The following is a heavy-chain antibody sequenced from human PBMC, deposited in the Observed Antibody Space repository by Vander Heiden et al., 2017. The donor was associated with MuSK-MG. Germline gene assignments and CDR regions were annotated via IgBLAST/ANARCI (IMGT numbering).Heavy chain of an antibody. CDR2: IWYDGSNK. D-gene: IGHD3-10*01. J-gene: IGHJ4*02. V-gene: IGHV3-33*01. CDR1: GFTFSSYG. CDR3: ARDSSGYYGSGSYYDY. Sequence: QMQLVASGGGVVQPGRSLRLSCAASGFTFSSYGMHWVRQAPGKGLEWVAVIWYDGSNKYYADSVKGRFTISRDNSKNTLYLQMNSLRAEDTAVYYCARDSSGYYGSGSYYDYWGQGTLVTVSS.